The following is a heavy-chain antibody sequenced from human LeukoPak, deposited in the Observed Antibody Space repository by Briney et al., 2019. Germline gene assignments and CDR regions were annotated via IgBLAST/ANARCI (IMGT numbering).Heavy chain of an antibody. CDR2: IKQDGSEK. CDR3: AIPSGIAVAGPSDY. D-gene: IGHD6-19*01. Sequence: GGSLRLSCAASGFTFSSYWMSWVRQAPGKGLEWVANIKQDGSEKYYVDSVKGRFTISRDNAKNSLYLQMNSLRAEDTAVYYCAIPSGIAVAGPSDYWGQGTLVTVSS. CDR1: GFTFSSYW. J-gene: IGHJ4*02. V-gene: IGHV3-7*03.